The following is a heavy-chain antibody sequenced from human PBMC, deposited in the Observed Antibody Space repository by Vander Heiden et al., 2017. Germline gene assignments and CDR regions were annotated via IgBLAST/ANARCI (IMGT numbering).Heavy chain of an antibody. D-gene: IGHD3-10*01. CDR3: ASTGSNYYSALTDFDY. Sequence: QVQLVESGGGMVQPGRSLRLSCTASGFTFSQRGMHWVRRSPGKGLEWLAVISYAGTKTFYADSVKGRFTISRDNLRNTLFLEMNSLRPEDSGVYFCASTGSNYYSALTDFDYWGLGTLVNVSS. V-gene: IGHV3-30*03. J-gene: IGHJ4*02. CDR2: ISYAGTKT. CDR1: GFTFSQRG.